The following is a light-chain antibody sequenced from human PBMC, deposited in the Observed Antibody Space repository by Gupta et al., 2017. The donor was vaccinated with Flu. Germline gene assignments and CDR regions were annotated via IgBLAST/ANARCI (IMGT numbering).Light chain of an antibody. CDR1: QSLLHSYGKNY. CDR3: MQALQTPRT. Sequence: VMTQSPLSLSVTPGEPASISCRSSQSLLHSYGKNYLDWYLQKPGQSPQLLVYWGSTRASGVPDRFSGSGSGTDFTLKISRGEAEDVGVYYCMQALQTPRTFGQGTKVEIK. CDR2: WGS. V-gene: IGKV2-28*01. J-gene: IGKJ1*01.